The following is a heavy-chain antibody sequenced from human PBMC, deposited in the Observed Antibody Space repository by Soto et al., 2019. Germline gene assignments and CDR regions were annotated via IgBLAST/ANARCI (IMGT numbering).Heavy chain of an antibody. V-gene: IGHV3-23*01. Sequence: GGSLRLSCAASGFTFSSYAMSWVRQAPGKGLEWVSAISGSGGSTYYADSVKGRFTISRDNSKNTLYLQMNSLRAEDTAVYYCAKDKSGDIVDYPQPDPFDYWGQGTLVTVSS. CDR3: AKDKSGDIVDYPQPDPFDY. J-gene: IGHJ4*02. CDR2: ISGSGGST. D-gene: IGHD2-15*01. CDR1: GFTFSSYA.